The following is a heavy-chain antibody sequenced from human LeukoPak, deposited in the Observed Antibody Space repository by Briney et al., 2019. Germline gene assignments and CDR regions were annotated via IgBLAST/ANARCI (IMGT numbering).Heavy chain of an antibody. D-gene: IGHD2-15*01. CDR1: GFIFSSYA. Sequence: GGSLRLSCAASGFIFSSYAMSWVRQAPGKGLEWVSAISGSGGSTYYADSVKGRFTISRDNSKNTLYLQMNSLRAEDTAVYYCAKDLVRYCSGGSCYYWGQGILVTVSS. CDR3: AKDLVRYCSGGSCYY. V-gene: IGHV3-23*01. CDR2: ISGSGGST. J-gene: IGHJ4*02.